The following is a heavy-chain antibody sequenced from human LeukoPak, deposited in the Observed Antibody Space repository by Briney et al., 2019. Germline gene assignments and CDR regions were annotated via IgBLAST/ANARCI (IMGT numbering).Heavy chain of an antibody. J-gene: IGHJ4*02. CDR3: AKVAPAGTYFDS. CDR1: GFTVSSQY. D-gene: IGHD6-13*01. Sequence: GSLRLSCAASGFTVSSQYMSWVRQAPGKGLDWVSVIYDGDITYYADSVKGRFTISRDSSMDTLYLQMNSLRAEDTAVYYCAKVAPAGTYFDSWGQGTLVTVSS. V-gene: IGHV3-66*01. CDR2: IYDGDIT.